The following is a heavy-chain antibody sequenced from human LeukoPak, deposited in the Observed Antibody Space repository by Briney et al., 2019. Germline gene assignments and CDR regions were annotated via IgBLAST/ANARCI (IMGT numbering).Heavy chain of an antibody. J-gene: IGHJ4*02. CDR2: ISSSSSTI. D-gene: IGHD2-2*01. CDR1: GFTFSSYS. CDR3: AKVKTVVVPAATDFDY. V-gene: IGHV3-48*01. Sequence: PGGSLRLSCAASGFTFSSYSMNWVRQAPGKGLEWVSYISSSSSTIYYADSVKGRFTISRDNAKNSLYLQMNSLRAEDTAVYYCAKVKTVVVPAATDFDYWGQGTLVTVSS.